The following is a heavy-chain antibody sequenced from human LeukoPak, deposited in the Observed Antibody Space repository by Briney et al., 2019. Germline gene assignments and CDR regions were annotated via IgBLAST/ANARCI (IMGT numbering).Heavy chain of an antibody. D-gene: IGHD6-19*01. CDR1: GFTFSSYA. J-gene: IGHJ4*02. CDR2: ISGSGGST. Sequence: GGSLRLSCAPSGFTFSSYAMSWVRQAPGKGLEWVSAISGSGGSTYYADSVEGRFTISRDNFKNTLYLQMNSLRAEDTAVYYCAKSPAYSSGIDYWGQGTLVTVSS. V-gene: IGHV3-23*01. CDR3: AKSPAYSSGIDY.